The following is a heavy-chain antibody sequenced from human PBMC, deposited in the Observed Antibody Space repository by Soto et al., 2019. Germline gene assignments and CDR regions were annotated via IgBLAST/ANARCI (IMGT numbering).Heavy chain of an antibody. CDR2: ISHDGNK. CDR1: GFTFSGYV. D-gene: IGHD3-22*01. J-gene: IGHJ1*01. Sequence: GGSLRLSCAASGFTFSGYVFHWVRQTPGKGLEWVGLISHDGNKQYADSVKDRFTISRDNSRNELYLQMNSLRPEDTALYYCAREEESSGYAGTFQHWGQGTLVTAS. CDR3: AREEESSGYAGTFQH. V-gene: IGHV3-30-3*01.